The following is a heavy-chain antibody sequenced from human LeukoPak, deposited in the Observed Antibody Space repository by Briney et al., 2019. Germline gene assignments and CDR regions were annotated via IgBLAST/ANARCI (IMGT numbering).Heavy chain of an antibody. Sequence: PGGSLRLSCAASGFTVSTYDMHWVRQAPGEGPEWIAYFGISGTIYYADSVRGRFTISRDSAKNSLHLEMNSLRVDDTAIYYCAGYGFYPYWGQGTPVTDSS. V-gene: IGHV3-48*01. CDR3: AGYGFYPY. J-gene: IGHJ4*02. CDR1: GFTVSTYD. D-gene: IGHD5-18*01. CDR2: FGISGTI.